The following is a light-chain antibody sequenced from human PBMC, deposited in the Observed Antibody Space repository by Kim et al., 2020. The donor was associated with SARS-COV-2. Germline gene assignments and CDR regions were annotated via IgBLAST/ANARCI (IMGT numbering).Light chain of an antibody. J-gene: IGLJ6*01. V-gene: IGLV1-44*01. CDR1: NFNIGNGP. Sequence: QSVLTQPPSVSGTPGQSITISCSGNNFNIGNGPVSWYLHLPGAAPRLLIGHTSDRLSGVPDRFSGSKSGTSASLAIRGLQPEDEATYYCSAWDISLSTVVFGGGTKVTVL. CDR3: SAWDISLSTVV. CDR2: HTS.